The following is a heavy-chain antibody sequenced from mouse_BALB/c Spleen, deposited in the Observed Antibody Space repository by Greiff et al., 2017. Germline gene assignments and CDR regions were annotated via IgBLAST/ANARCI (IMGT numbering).Heavy chain of an antibody. CDR3: ARHYDPVYFDY. D-gene: IGHD2-4*01. J-gene: IGHJ2*01. V-gene: IGHV3-2*02. Sequence: EVKVEESGPGLVKPSQSLSLTCTVTGYSITSDYAWNWIRQFPGNKLEWMGYISYSGSTSYNPSLKSRISITRDTSKNQFFLQLNSVTTEDTATYYCARHYDPVYFDYWGQGTTLTVSS. CDR1: GYSITSDYA. CDR2: ISYSGST.